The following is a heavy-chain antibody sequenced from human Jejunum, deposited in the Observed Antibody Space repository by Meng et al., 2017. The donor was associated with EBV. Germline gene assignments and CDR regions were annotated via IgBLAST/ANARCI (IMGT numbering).Heavy chain of an antibody. D-gene: IGHD3-10*01. J-gene: IGHJ5*02. CDR1: RFSLTTSGVG. V-gene: IGHV2-5*01. CDR2: IYWNDDK. CDR3: ARRLNLDYRSGTYNCLDP. Sequence: TLNCLRPTLVKPTQTLTLTSTFSRFSLTTSGVGVAWIRQPPGKALEWLGYIYWNDDKQYSPSLKSRLTITMDTSKNQVVLTMTNMDPVDTATYYCARRLNLDYRSGTYNCLDPWGQGTLVTVSS.